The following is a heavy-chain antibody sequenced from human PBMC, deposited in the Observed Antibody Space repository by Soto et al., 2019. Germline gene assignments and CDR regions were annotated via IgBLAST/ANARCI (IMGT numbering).Heavy chain of an antibody. CDR2: IYHSGST. J-gene: IGHJ4*02. V-gene: IGHV4-4*02. Sequence: SETLSLTCAVSGGSISSSNWWSWVRQPPGKGLEWIGEIYHSGSTNYNPSLKSRVTISVDKSKNQFSLKLSSVTAADTAVYYCARFPPPLCSSTSCYDYWGQGTLVTVSS. CDR3: ARFPPPLCSSTSCYDY. CDR1: GGSISSSNW. D-gene: IGHD2-2*01.